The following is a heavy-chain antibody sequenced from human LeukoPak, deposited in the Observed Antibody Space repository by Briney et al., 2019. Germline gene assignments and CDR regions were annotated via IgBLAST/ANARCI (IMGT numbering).Heavy chain of an antibody. CDR3: GRGGIVGAATESPFDN. CDR1: GFTFSDYY. Sequence: GGSLRLSCAASGFTFSDYYMSWIRQAPGKGLEWVAYISSSGTSIYSADSVKGRFTISRDNAKNSLYLQMNSLRAGDRALYYCGRGGIVGAATESPFDNWGQGTLVTVSS. CDR2: ISSSGTSI. D-gene: IGHD1-26*01. V-gene: IGHV3-11*01. J-gene: IGHJ4*02.